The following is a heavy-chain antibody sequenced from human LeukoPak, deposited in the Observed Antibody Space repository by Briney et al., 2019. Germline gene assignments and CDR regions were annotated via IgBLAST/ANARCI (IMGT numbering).Heavy chain of an antibody. V-gene: IGHV3-15*01. CDR1: GFTFSNAW. D-gene: IGHD3-22*01. CDR3: TTDDGYYYDSSGYYTLYYFDY. J-gene: IGHJ4*02. Sequence: GGSLRLSCAASGFTFSNAWMSWVRQAPGKGLEWVGRILSKTDGGTADYAAPVKGRFTISRDDSKNTLYLQMNSLETEDTAVYYCTTDDGYYYDSSGYYTLYYFDYRGQGTLVTVSS. CDR2: ILSKTDGGTA.